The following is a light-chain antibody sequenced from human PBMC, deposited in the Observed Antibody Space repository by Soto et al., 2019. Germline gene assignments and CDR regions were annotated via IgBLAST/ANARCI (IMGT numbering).Light chain of an antibody. CDR3: HQRSTWPFT. Sequence: EIVLTQSPATLSLSPGVRATLSCRASQSISSYLAWYQQKPDQAPSLLIYDASNRASGIPARFSGSGSGTDFTLTISSLEPEDFAVYYCHQRSTWPFTFGPGTKVDIK. CDR2: DAS. J-gene: IGKJ3*01. CDR1: QSISSY. V-gene: IGKV3-11*01.